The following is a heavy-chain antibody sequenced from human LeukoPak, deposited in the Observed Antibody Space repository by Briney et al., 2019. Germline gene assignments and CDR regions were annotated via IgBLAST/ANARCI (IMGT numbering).Heavy chain of an antibody. CDR3: ARVGVVVVVAAFDAFDI. CDR2: INHSGST. CDR1: GGSFSGYY. V-gene: IGHV4-34*01. Sequence: SETLSLTCAVYGGSFSGYYWSWIRQPPGKGLEWIGEINHSGSTNYNPSLKSRVTISVGTSKNQFSLKLSSVTAADTAVYYCARVGVVVVVAAFDAFDIWGQGTMVTVSS. D-gene: IGHD2-15*01. J-gene: IGHJ3*02.